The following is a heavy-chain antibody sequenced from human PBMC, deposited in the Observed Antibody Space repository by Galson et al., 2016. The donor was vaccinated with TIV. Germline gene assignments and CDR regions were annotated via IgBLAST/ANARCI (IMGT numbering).Heavy chain of an antibody. Sequence: QSGAEVTKPGESLKIACKTSGYKFSTYWMSWVRQMPGKGPEWVGHIYPGDSDTRYSPSFHGHVTNSADKSIDTAYLQWGSLEASYSDIYYCVRHCYDFWYGQDYFVYGMDVWGQGATVIVSS. CDR2: IYPGDSDT. J-gene: IGHJ6*02. CDR1: GYKFSTYW. D-gene: IGHD3-3*01. V-gene: IGHV5-51*01. CDR3: VRHCYDFWYGQDYFVYGMDV.